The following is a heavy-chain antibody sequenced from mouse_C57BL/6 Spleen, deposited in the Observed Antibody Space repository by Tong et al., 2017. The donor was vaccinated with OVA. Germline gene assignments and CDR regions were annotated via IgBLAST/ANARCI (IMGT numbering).Heavy chain of an antibody. CDR2: INPYNGDT. D-gene: IGHD2-3*01. Sequence: EVQLQESGPELVKPGASVKISCKASGYSFTGYFMNWVMQSHGKSLEWIGRINPYNGDTFYNHKFKGKATLTVDKSSSTAHMELRSLASEDSAVYYCGRERGMGYCYFDVWGAGTTVTVSS. J-gene: IGHJ1*01. CDR3: GRERGMGYCYFDV. V-gene: IGHV1-20*02. CDR1: GYSFTGYF.